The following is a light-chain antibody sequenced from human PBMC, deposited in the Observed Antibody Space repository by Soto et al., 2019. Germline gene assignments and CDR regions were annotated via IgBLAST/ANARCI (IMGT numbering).Light chain of an antibody. CDR1: QSVSSN. CDR2: GAS. Sequence: EIVMTQSPATLSVSPGERATLSCRASQSVSSNLAWYQQKPGQAPRLLIYGASTRATGIPARFSGSGSGTEFPLTISSLQYEYFAVYYCQQYTNLPPEDTCGQGTKLEIK. V-gene: IGKV3-15*01. CDR3: QQYTNLPPEDT. J-gene: IGKJ2*01.